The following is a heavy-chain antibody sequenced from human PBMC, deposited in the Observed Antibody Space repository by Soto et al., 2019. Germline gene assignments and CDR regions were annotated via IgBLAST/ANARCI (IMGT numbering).Heavy chain of an antibody. V-gene: IGHV1-69*13. CDR3: ARPLNSSGYYYYYYYGMDV. J-gene: IGHJ6*02. Sequence: SVKVSCKASGGTFSSYAISWVRQAPGQGLEWMGGIIPIFGTANYAQKFQGRVTITADESTSTAYMELSSLRSEDTAVYYCARPLNSSGYYYYYYYGMDVWGQGTLVTVSS. CDR1: GGTFSSYA. CDR2: IIPIFGTA. D-gene: IGHD3-22*01.